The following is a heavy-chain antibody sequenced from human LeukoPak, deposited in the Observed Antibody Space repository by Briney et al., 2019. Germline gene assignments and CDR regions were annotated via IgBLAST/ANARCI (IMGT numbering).Heavy chain of an antibody. CDR2: ISAYNGKT. D-gene: IGHD2-2*01. Sequence: VASVKVSCKASGYTFTNYGITWVRQAPGQGLEWMGWISAYNGKTNYAQKFQGRVTMTSDTSTRTDYMELRSLRSDDTAVYYCARDRGGDVVSAPAGINFDYWGQGTLVTVSS. V-gene: IGHV1-18*01. CDR3: ARDRGGDVVSAPAGINFDY. J-gene: IGHJ4*02. CDR1: GYTFTNYG.